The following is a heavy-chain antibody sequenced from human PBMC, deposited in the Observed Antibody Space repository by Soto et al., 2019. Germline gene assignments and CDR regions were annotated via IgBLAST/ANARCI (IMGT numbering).Heavy chain of an antibody. J-gene: IGHJ6*02. CDR2: IIPIFGTA. D-gene: IGHD3-10*01. V-gene: IGHV1-69*05. Sequence: SVKVSCKASGGTFSSYAISWVRQAPGQGLEWMGGIIPIFGTANYAQKFQGRVTITTDESTSTAYMELSSLRSEDTAVYYCARCGYDYYGSGSYPKYYYYGMDVWGQGTTVTVSS. CDR3: ARCGYDYYGSGSYPKYYYYGMDV. CDR1: GGTFSSYA.